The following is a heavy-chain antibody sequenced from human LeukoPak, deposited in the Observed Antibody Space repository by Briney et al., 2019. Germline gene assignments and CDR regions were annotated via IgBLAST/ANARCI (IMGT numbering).Heavy chain of an antibody. CDR3: AAPYYYGSGSFNFDY. J-gene: IGHJ4*02. V-gene: IGHV4-39*01. D-gene: IGHD3-10*01. CDR2: IYYSGST. Sequence: SETLSLTCTVSGGSISSSSYYWGWIRQPPGTGLEWIGSIYYSGSTYYNPSLKSRVTISVDTSKNQFSLKLSSVTAADTAVYYCAAPYYYGSGSFNFDYWGQGTLVTVSS. CDR1: GGSISSSSYY.